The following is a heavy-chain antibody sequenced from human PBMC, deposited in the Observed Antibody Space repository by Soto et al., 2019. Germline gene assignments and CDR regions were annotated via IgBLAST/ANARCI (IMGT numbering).Heavy chain of an antibody. D-gene: IGHD2-2*03. CDR1: GFTFSSYW. J-gene: IGHJ6*02. Sequence: PGGSLRLSCVASGFTFSSYWMSWVRQAPGKGLEWVANIKQDGSEKYYADSVKGRFTISRDNSKNTLYLQMNSLRAEDTAVYYCAKDGYCSSTSCPSRGGYSGYDPIPHYYYGMDVWGQGTTVTVSS. CDR3: AKDGYCSSTSCPSRGGYSGYDPIPHYYYGMDV. V-gene: IGHV3-7*01. CDR2: IKQDGSEK.